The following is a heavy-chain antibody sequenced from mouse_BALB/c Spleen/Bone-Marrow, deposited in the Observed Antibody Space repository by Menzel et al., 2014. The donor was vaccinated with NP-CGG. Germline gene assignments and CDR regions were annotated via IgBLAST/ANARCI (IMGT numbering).Heavy chain of an antibody. J-gene: IGHJ4*01. V-gene: IGHV5-17*02. CDR1: GFTFSSFG. D-gene: IGHD2-3*01. CDR2: ISTGSSTI. Sequence: EVKLVESGGGLVQPGGPRKLSCAASGFTFSSFGMHWVRQAPEKGLEWVAYISTGSSTIYYADTVKGRFTISRANPKNALFLQVARRRSGGAAMYDCARGDGGMDCWGQGTSVTVSS. CDR3: ARGDGGMDC.